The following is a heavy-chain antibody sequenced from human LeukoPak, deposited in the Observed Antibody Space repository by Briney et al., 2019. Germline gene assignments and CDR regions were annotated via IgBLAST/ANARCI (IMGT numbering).Heavy chain of an antibody. V-gene: IGHV1-46*01. CDR1: GYTFTTDY. J-gene: IGHJ4*02. CDR3: TRDNSYWSFDY. CDR2: VRPSGITT. D-gene: IGHD3-10*01. Sequence: ASVKVSCKASGYTFTTDYLHWVWQAPGQALEWIGVVRPSGITTTYAQNFQGRVTMTRDTSTNTVYMELRSLASDDTAVYYCTRDNSYWSFDYWGQGTLVTVSS.